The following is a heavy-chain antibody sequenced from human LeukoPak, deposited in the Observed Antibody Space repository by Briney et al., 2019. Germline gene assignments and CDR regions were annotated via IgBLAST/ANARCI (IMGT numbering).Heavy chain of an antibody. CDR2: IYYSGST. D-gene: IGHD6-19*01. V-gene: IGHV4-39*07. CDR1: GGSISSSSYY. J-gene: IGHJ4*02. CDR3: ARGTDSSGPYYYFDY. Sequence: PSETLSLTCTVSGGSISSSSYYWGWIRQPPGKGLEWIGSIYYSGSTYYNPSLKSRVTISVDTSKNQFSLKLSSVTAADTAVYYCARGTDSSGPYYYFDYWSQGTLVTVSS.